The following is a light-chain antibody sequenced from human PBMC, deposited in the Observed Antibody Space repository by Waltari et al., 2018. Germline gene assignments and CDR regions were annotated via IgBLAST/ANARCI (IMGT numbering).Light chain of an antibody. CDR3: SVSYSGHGI. CDR2: DTS. J-gene: IGLJ2*01. V-gene: IGLV7-46*01. Sequence: QVVVTQEPSLTVSPGGTVTLTCGSSTGAVTSGQFPYWFLQKPGQAHRTRVYDTSNKHPWTPARFSGSLRGGKVALTLSGAQPEDEAEYYCSVSYSGHGIFGGGTKLTVL. CDR1: TGAVTSGQF.